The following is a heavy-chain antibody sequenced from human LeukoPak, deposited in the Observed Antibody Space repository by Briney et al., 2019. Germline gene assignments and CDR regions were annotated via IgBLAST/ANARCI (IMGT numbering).Heavy chain of an antibody. CDR1: GGTFSSYA. CDR3: ARDSNYGDYSEFDY. D-gene: IGHD4-17*01. J-gene: IGHJ4*02. CDR2: IIPILGIA. Sequence: ASVKVSCKASGGTFSSYAISWVRQAPGQGLEWMGRIIPILGIANYAQKFQGRVTITADKSTSTAYMELSRLTSGDTAMYYCARDSNYGDYSEFDYWGQGTLVTVSS. V-gene: IGHV1-69*04.